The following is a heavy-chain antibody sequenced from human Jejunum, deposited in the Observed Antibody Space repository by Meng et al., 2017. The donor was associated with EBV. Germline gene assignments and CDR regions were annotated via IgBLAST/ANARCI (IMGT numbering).Heavy chain of an antibody. J-gene: IGHJ4*02. CDR2: MNPSSDDT. D-gene: IGHD6-13*01. CDR3: ARAVGAAGSMVNFDY. V-gene: IGHV1-8*01. Sequence: VKSGAGVKKPGASVKVSSKASGYTFTSNEINWVRQATGQGLECIGWMNPSSDDTGFAQKFQGRVTVTRDNSINTAYMELSSLTSDDTAVYYCARAVGAAGSMVNFDYWGQGTLVTVSS. CDR1: GYTFTSNE.